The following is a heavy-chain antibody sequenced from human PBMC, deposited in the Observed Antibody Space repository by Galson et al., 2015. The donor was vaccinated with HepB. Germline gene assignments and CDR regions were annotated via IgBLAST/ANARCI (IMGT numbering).Heavy chain of an antibody. J-gene: IGHJ6*02. V-gene: IGHV1-69*10. D-gene: IGHD2-2*01. CDR3: ARFVVMIPAATVLGAMDV. Sequence: SVKVSCKASGGTSRSYSISWVRQAPGQGLEWMGGIIPILGRENYAQKFQGRITITADESTSTASMELSSLSPADTAIYYCARFVVMIPAATVLGAMDVWGQGTPVTVSS. CDR1: GGTSRSYS. CDR2: IIPILGRE.